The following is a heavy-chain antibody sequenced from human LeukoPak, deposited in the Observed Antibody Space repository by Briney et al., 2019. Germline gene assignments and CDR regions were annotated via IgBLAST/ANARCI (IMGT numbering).Heavy chain of an antibody. J-gene: IGHJ4*02. CDR2: VVPVFGTV. CDR1: GGPFHNYG. Sequence: GSSVKVSFQAPGGPFHNYGFSWVRPAPEQGLEWMGGVVPVFGTVSYAQKFQDRVTITADDFTTTAYMELSSLRSEDTAVYYCARWAGTCTIASCYTPLDYWGQGTLVTVST. CDR3: ARWAGTCTIASCYTPLDY. D-gene: IGHD2-2*02. V-gene: IGHV1-69*01.